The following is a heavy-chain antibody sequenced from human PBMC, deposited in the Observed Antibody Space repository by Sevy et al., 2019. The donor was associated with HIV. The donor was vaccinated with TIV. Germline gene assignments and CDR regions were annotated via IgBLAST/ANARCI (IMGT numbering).Heavy chain of an antibody. V-gene: IGHV1-8*01. CDR1: GYTFTSYD. CDR2: VNPNSGNT. D-gene: IGHD3-22*01. Sequence: ASVKVSCKASGYTFTSYDINWVRQATGQGLEWMGWVNPNSGNTGYAQKFQGRVTMTRNTSISTAYMELSSLRSEDTAVYYCARGPLHSSGYHYDYWGQGTLVTVSS. J-gene: IGHJ4*02. CDR3: ARGPLHSSGYHYDY.